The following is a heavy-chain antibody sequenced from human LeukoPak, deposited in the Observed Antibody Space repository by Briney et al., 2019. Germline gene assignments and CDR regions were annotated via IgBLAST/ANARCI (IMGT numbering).Heavy chain of an antibody. J-gene: IGHJ5*02. CDR3: ARISDYGSGSYFFDP. Sequence: SETLSLTCTVSGGSINNFYWSWIRQPPGKGPEWIGYIYYSGSTNYNPSLKSRVTISVDTSKNQFSLKLSSVTAADTAVYYCARISDYGSGSYFFDPWGQGTLVTVSS. D-gene: IGHD3-10*01. CDR2: IYYSGST. V-gene: IGHV4-59*12. CDR1: GGSINNFY.